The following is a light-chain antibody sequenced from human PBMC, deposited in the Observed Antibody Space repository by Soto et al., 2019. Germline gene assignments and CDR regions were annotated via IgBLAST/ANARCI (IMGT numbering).Light chain of an antibody. Sequence: QSALTQPASVSGSPGQSITISCTGTSRDVGGYNYVSWYQQHPGKAPKLMIYEVSNRPSGVSNRFSGSKSGNTASLTISGLQAEDEADYYCSSYTSSSTYVFGTETKVTVL. CDR3: SSYTSSSTYV. V-gene: IGLV2-14*01. J-gene: IGLJ1*01. CDR1: SRDVGGYNY. CDR2: EVS.